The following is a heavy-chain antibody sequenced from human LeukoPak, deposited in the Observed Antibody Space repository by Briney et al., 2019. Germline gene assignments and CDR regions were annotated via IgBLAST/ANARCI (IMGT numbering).Heavy chain of an antibody. CDR1: GFTFSYYG. D-gene: IGHD2-8*02. CDR2: ISSSGSTI. CDR3: ARSGMRLVVDY. J-gene: IGHJ4*02. V-gene: IGHV3-48*04. Sequence: GGSLRLSCAASGFTFSYYGMHWVRQAPGKGLEWVSYISSSGSTIYYADSVKGRFTISRDNAKNSLYLQMNSLRAEDTAVYYCARSGMRLVVDYWGQGTLVTVSS.